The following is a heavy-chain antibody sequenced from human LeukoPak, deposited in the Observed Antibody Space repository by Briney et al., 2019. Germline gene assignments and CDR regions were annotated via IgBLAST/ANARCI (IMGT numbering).Heavy chain of an antibody. D-gene: IGHD3-10*01. CDR2: ISASGGST. Sequence: PGGSLRLSCAASGFTLSSYAMSWVRQAPGKGPEWVSSISASGGSTNYADSVKGRFTISRENSKNTVYLQMNSLRAEDTAVYYCAKVMKGSERLTMVRGVIIKTAGLYYMDVWGKGTTVTVSS. CDR1: GFTLSSYA. V-gene: IGHV3-23*01. J-gene: IGHJ6*03. CDR3: AKVMKGSERLTMVRGVIIKTAGLYYMDV.